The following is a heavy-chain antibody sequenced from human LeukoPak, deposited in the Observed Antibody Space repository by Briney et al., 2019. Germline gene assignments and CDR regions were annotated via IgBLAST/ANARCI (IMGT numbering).Heavy chain of an antibody. CDR3: ARERLSSIDAFDI. CDR1: GGSISSHY. CDR2: IYYSGST. V-gene: IGHV4-59*11. D-gene: IGHD6-6*01. J-gene: IGHJ3*02. Sequence: PSETLSLTCTVSGGSISSHYWSWIRQPPGKGLEWIGYIYYSGSTNYNPSLKSRATISVDTSKNQFSLKLSSVTAADTAVYYCARERLSSIDAFDIWGQGTMVTVSS.